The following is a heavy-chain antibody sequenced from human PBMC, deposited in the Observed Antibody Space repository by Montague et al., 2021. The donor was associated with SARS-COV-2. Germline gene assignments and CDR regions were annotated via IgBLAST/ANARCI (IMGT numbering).Heavy chain of an antibody. J-gene: IGHJ4*02. CDR1: GFSFSDSA. CDR2: ISIYGNNR. V-gene: IGHV3-23*01. Sequence: FLRLSCAVSGFSFSDSAMSWVRQAPGKGLEWVSGISIYGNNRYYADSVKGRFTISRDNSKNTVYLQMNSLRAEDTATYYCAKEEVPNDYWGRGTLVTVSS. CDR3: AKEEVPNDY.